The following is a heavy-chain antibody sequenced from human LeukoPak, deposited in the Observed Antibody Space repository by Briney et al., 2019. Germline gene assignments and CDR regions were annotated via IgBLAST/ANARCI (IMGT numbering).Heavy chain of an antibody. Sequence: GATVKISCKASGYTFTDYYMHWVQQAPGKGLEWMGRVDPEDGETIYAEKFQGRVTITADTSTDTAYMELSSLRSEDTAVYYCATWEYYDSSGYYVPFDYWGQGTLVTVSS. CDR1: GYTFTDYY. CDR2: VDPEDGET. CDR3: ATWEYYDSSGYYVPFDY. J-gene: IGHJ4*02. V-gene: IGHV1-69-2*01. D-gene: IGHD3-22*01.